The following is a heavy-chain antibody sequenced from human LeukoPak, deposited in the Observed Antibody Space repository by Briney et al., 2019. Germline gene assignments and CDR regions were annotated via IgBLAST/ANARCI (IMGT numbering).Heavy chain of an antibody. CDR3: AKDGVLRFLEWLWNN. Sequence: GGSLRLSCAASGFTFSSYAMSWVRQAPGKGLEWVSAISGSGGSTYYADSVKGRFTISRDNSKNTLYLQMNSLRAEDTAVYYCAKDGVLRFLEWLWNNWGQGTLVTVSS. D-gene: IGHD3-3*01. J-gene: IGHJ4*02. V-gene: IGHV3-23*01. CDR1: GFTFSSYA. CDR2: ISGSGGST.